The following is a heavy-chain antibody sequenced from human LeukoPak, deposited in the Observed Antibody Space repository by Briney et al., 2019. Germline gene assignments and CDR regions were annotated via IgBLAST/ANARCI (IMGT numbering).Heavy chain of an antibody. CDR2: ISSGSSYI. D-gene: IGHD1-1*01. CDR1: GFTFNTYS. V-gene: IGHV3-21*01. J-gene: IGHJ2*01. CDR3: AGIDTTGYTPREWDYWYFDL. Sequence: GGSLRLSCAASGFTFNTYSMNWVRQAPGRGLEWVSSISSGSSYIYYADSVKGRFTISRDNAQNSLYLQMNSLRAEDTAVYYCAGIDTTGYTPREWDYWYFDLWGRGTLVTVSS.